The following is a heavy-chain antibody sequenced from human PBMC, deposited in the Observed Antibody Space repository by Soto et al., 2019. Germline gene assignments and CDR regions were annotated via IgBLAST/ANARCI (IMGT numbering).Heavy chain of an antibody. D-gene: IGHD3-3*01. J-gene: IGHJ6*02. CDR3: ARVYDDDFWSGPTHLTYGMDV. V-gene: IGHV1-18*04. CDR1: GYTFTSYG. CDR2: ISAYNGNT. Sequence: GASVKVSCKASGYTFTSYGISWVRQAPGQGLEWMGWISAYNGNTNYAQKLQGRVTMTTDTSTSTAYMELRSLGSDDTAVYYCARVYDDDFWSGPTHLTYGMDVWGQGTTVTVSS.